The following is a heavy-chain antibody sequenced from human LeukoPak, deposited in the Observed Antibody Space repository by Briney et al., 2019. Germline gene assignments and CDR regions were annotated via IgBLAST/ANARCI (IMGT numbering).Heavy chain of an antibody. CDR2: IKEDGSEK. V-gene: IGHV3-7*03. CDR1: GFTFSNYA. J-gene: IGHJ3*02. CDR3: ARLHSGRYYGDAFDI. Sequence: GGSLRLSCAASGFTFSNYAMSWVRQAPGKGLEWVANIKEDGSEKYYVDSVRGRFTISRDNAKNSLYVQMNSLRAEDTAVYYCARLHSGRYYGDAFDIWGQGTMVTVSS. D-gene: IGHD1-26*01.